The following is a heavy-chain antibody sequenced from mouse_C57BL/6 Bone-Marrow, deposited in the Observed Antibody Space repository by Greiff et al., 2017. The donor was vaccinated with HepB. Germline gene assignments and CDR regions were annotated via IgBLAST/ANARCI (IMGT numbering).Heavy chain of an antibody. V-gene: IGHV1-64*01. J-gene: IGHJ4*01. CDR2: IHPNSGST. D-gene: IGHD2-5*01. CDR1: GYTFTSYW. CDR3: ARYSNYDYYAMDY. Sequence: QVQLQQPGAELVRPGTSVKLSCKASGYTFTSYWMHWVKQRPGQGLEWIGMIHPNSGSTNYNEKFKSKATLTVDKSSSTAYMQLSSLTSEDSAVYYCARYSNYDYYAMDYWGQGTSVTVSS.